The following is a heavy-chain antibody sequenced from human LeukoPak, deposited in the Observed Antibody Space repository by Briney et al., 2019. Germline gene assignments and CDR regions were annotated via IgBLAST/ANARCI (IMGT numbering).Heavy chain of an antibody. Sequence: GGSLRLSCAASGFTFSSYGMHWVRQAPGKGLEWVAVISYDGSNKYYADSVKGRFTISRDNSKNTLYLQMNSLRAEDTAVYYCAKDYYYVSSGYYPCYFDYWGQGTLVTVSS. D-gene: IGHD3-22*01. CDR2: ISYDGSNK. V-gene: IGHV3-30*18. J-gene: IGHJ4*02. CDR3: AKDYYYVSSGYYPCYFDY. CDR1: GFTFSSYG.